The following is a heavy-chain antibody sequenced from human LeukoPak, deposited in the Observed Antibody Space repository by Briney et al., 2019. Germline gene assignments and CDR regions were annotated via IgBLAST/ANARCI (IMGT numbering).Heavy chain of an antibody. CDR3: ARRSGSSTQAWFDP. CDR1: GGSISSYY. CDR2: IYYSGST. D-gene: IGHD6-13*01. Sequence: KPSETLSLTCTVSGGSISSYYWSWIRQPPGKGLEWIGYIYYSGSTNYNPSLKSRVTISVDTSKNQFSLKLSSVTAADTAVYYCARRSGSSTQAWFDPWGQGTLVTVSS. V-gene: IGHV4-59*08. J-gene: IGHJ5*02.